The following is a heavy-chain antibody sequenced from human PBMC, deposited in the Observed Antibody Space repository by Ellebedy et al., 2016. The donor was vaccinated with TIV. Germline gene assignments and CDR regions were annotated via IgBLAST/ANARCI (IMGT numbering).Heavy chain of an antibody. J-gene: IGHJ4*02. Sequence: GESLKISCAASEFAFETDWMMWVRQAPGKGLEWVANINQEGSDKSYVDSVKGRFTISRDNAKSSLYLQMNSLRAEDTAVYYCARGGATSSRYWRNWGQGALVTVSS. CDR1: EFAFETDW. CDR2: INQEGSDK. CDR3: ARGGATSSRYWRN. V-gene: IGHV3-7*01. D-gene: IGHD2-2*01.